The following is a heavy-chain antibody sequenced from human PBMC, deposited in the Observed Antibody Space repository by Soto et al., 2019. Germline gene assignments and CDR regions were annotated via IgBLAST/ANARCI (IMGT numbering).Heavy chain of an antibody. Sequence: SETLSLTCAVSGGSISSGGYSWIWIRQPPGKGLEWIGYIYYGGSTSYNPSLKSRVTISLETSKSQFSLKLSSVTAADTAMYFCARDDSSGSHYWFDPWGQGTLVPVSS. CDR2: IYYGGST. D-gene: IGHD3-22*01. J-gene: IGHJ5*02. CDR3: ARDDSSGSHYWFDP. V-gene: IGHV4-61*08. CDR1: GGSISSGGYS.